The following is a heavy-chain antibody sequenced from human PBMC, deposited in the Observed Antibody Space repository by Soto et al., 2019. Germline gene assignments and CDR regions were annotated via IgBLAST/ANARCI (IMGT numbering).Heavy chain of an antibody. CDR3: ARHDDDSSGYYYNWFDP. J-gene: IGHJ5*02. Sequence: SQTLSLTCTVSGGSISSYYWSWIRQPPGKGLEWIGYIYYSGSTNYNPSLKSRVTISVDTSKNKFSLKLSSVTAADTAVYYCARHDDDSSGYYYNWFDPWGQGTLVTVSS. D-gene: IGHD3-22*01. V-gene: IGHV4-59*08. CDR1: GGSISSYY. CDR2: IYYSGST.